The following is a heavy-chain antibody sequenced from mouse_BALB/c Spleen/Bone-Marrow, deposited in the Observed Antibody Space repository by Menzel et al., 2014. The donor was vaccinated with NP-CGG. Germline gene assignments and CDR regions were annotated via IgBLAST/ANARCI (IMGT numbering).Heavy chain of an antibody. CDR3: ARDKGGILFDF. CDR2: IRNKANGYTT. V-gene: IGHV7-3*02. J-gene: IGHJ2*01. CDR1: GFTFTDYY. D-gene: IGHD1-1*02. Sequence: EEHLVESGAGLVQPVGSLRLSCATSGFTFTDYYMNWVRQPPGKALEWLGFIRNKANGYTTEYSASVKGRFTISRDNSQSIHDLQMHTLRAEDSPSYNCARDKGGILFDFCGHGTTTTIYS.